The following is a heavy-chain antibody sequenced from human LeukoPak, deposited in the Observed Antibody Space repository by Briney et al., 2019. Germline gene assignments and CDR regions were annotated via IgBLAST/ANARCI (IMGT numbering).Heavy chain of an antibody. CDR1: GFTLSTSW. CDR2: INQDGSTI. J-gene: IGHJ3*02. CDR3: ARGSGYNAFDI. D-gene: IGHD5-12*01. V-gene: IGHV3-7*01. Sequence: GGSLRLSCAAAGFTLSTSWMTWVRQAPGKGVEWLGNINQDGSTINYVDSVKGRFTFSRDNAKNSLYLQMNSLRAEDTAVFYCARGSGYNAFDIWGQGTVVTVSS.